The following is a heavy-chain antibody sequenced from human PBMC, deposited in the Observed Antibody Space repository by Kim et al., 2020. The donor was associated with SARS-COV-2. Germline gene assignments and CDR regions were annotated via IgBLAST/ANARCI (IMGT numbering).Heavy chain of an antibody. D-gene: IGHD1-26*01. CDR2: IKQDGSEK. Sequence: GGSLRLSCAASGFTFSSYWMSWVRQAPGKGLEWVANIKQDGSEKYYVDSVKGRFTISRDNAKNSLYLQMNSLRAEDTAVYYCARETGDSGSYLALGNWFDPWGQGTLVTVSS. CDR3: ARETGDSGSYLALGNWFDP. J-gene: IGHJ5*02. CDR1: GFTFSSYW. V-gene: IGHV3-7*03.